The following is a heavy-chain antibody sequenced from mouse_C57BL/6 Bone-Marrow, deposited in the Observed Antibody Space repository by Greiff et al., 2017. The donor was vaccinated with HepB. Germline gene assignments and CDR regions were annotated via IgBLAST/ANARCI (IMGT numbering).Heavy chain of an antibody. CDR1: GYTFTSYW. V-gene: IGHV1-50*01. CDR3: AREGLLWPYAMDY. D-gene: IGHD2-1*01. J-gene: IGHJ4*01. Sequence: QVQLQQPGAELVKPGASVKLSCKASGYTFTSYWMQWVKQRPGQGLEWIGEIDPSDSYTNSNQKCKGKATLNVDTSSSTAYMQISSLTSEDSAVYYCAREGLLWPYAMDYWGQGTSVTVSS. CDR2: IDPSDSYT.